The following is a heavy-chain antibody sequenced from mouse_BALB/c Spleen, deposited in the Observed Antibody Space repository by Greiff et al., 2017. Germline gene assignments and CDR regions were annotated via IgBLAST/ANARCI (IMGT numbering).Heavy chain of an antibody. CDR3: ADGKNFDY. J-gene: IGHJ2*01. CDR2: INPSNGRT. V-gene: IGHV1S81*02. D-gene: IGHD2-1*01. Sequence: VQLQQPGAELVKPGASVKLSCKASGYTFTSYWMHWVKQRPGQGLEWIGEINPSNGRTNYNEKFKSKATLTVDKSSSTAYMQLSSLTSEDSAVYYCADGKNFDYWGQGTTLTVSS. CDR1: GYTFTSYW.